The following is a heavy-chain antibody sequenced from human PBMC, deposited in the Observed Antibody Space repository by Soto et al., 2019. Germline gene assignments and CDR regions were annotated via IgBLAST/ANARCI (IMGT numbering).Heavy chain of an antibody. CDR3: AGESEDFTSTFDY. Sequence: PGGSLRLSCAASGFTFTRYSMNWVRQAPGKGLEWVSSISSTTNYIYYGDSMKGRFTISRDNAKNSLYLEMNSLRAEDTAVYYCAGESEDFTSTFDYWVQGTLVTDCS. CDR2: ISSTTNYI. CDR1: GFTFTRYS. V-gene: IGHV3-21*06. J-gene: IGHJ4*02.